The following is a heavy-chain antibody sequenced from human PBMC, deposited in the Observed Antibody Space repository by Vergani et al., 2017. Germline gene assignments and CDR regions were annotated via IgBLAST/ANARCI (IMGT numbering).Heavy chain of an antibody. CDR2: ISGSGGST. J-gene: IGHJ3*02. Sequence: EVQLLESGGGLVQPGGSLRLSCAASGFTFTSYAMSWVRQAPGKGLEWVSTISGSGGSTYYADSVKGRFTISRDTSKNTLYLQMSSLRAEDTAVYYCAKLRIVGATERGSGSAFDIWGQGTMVTVSS. V-gene: IGHV3-23*01. CDR3: AKLRIVGATERGSGSAFDI. D-gene: IGHD1-26*01. CDR1: GFTFTSYA.